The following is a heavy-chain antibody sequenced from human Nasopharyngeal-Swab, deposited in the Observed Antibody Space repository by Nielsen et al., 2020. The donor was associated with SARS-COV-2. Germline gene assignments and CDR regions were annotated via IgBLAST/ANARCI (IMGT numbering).Heavy chain of an antibody. CDR2: ISGSGGST. CDR3: AKEVDYCSSTSFHEPYFDY. Sequence: GESLKISCAASGFTFSSYAMSWVRQAPGKGLEWVSAISGSGGSTYYADSVKGRFTISRDNSKNTLYLQMNSLRAEDTAVYYCAKEVDYCSSTSFHEPYFDYWGQGTLVTVSS. V-gene: IGHV3-23*01. CDR1: GFTFSSYA. D-gene: IGHD2-2*01. J-gene: IGHJ4*02.